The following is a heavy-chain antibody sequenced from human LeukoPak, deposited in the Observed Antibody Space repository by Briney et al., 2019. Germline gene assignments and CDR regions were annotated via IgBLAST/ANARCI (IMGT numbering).Heavy chain of an antibody. V-gene: IGHV4-38-2*02. D-gene: IGHD2-15*01. CDR3: AREGDCSDYACYSSPLDR. CDR1: GYSINSGYY. J-gene: IGHJ4*02. Sequence: SETLSLTCNVSGYSINSGYYWGWIRQPPGKGLEWIGSVMVSRRTYYNPSLKSRVTISVDTSKNQFSLKLSSVTAAVMAVYYCAREGDCSDYACYSSPLDRWGQGTLVTVSS. CDR2: VMVSRRT.